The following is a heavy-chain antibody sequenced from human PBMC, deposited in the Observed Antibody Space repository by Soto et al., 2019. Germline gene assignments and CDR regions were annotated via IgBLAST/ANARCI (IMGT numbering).Heavy chain of an antibody. J-gene: IGHJ5*02. Sequence: PGGSLRLSCEASGFTFSYYWMHWIRQIPGKSPVWVARVDPEGNVTTYADFVKDRFTISRDNAKRTLFLTMDNLRAEDTAVYYCAAGHIPFAPWGPGTLVTVSS. CDR3: AAGHIPFAP. CDR2: VDPEGNVT. V-gene: IGHV3-74*01. CDR1: GFTFSYYW.